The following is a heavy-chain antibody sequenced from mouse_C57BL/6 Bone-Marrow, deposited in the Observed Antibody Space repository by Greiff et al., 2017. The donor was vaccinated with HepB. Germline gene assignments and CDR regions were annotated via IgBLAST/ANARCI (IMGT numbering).Heavy chain of an antibody. CDR1: GYNFTSYW. Sequence: QVQLQQPGAELVKPGASVKMSCKASGYNFTSYWITWVKQRPGQGLEWIGDIYPGSGSTNYNENFKSKATLTVDTSSSTAYMQLSILTSEDSAVYYFARRSGWLLRFACFAYWGQGTLVTVSA. J-gene: IGHJ3*01. D-gene: IGHD2-3*01. CDR3: ARRSGWLLRFACFAY. CDR2: IYPGSGST. V-gene: IGHV1-55*01.